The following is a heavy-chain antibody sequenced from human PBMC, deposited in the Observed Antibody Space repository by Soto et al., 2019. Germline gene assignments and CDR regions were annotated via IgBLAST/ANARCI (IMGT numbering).Heavy chain of an antibody. CDR2: IYYSGST. J-gene: IGHJ4*02. CDR1: GGSISSGGYY. Sequence: SETLSLTCTVSGGSISSGGYYWSWIRQHPGKGLEWIGYIYYSGSTYYNPSLKSRVTISVDTSKNQFSLKLSSVTAADTAVYYCARELGEYSGYDSPCFDYWGQGTLVTVSS. V-gene: IGHV4-31*03. CDR3: ARELGEYSGYDSPCFDY. D-gene: IGHD5-12*01.